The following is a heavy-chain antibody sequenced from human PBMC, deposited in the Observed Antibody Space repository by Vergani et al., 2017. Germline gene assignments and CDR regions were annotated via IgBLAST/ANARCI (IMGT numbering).Heavy chain of an antibody. CDR3: AKDPVTEVVRGVIQLYFYY. CDR1: GFTFSSYA. CDR2: ISGSGGST. J-gene: IGHJ4*02. D-gene: IGHD3-10*01. Sequence: EVQLVESGGGLVQPGGSLRLSCAASGFTFSSYAMSWVRQAPGKGLEWVSAISGSGGSTYYADSVKGRFTISRDNSKNKLYLQMNSLRAEDTAVYYCAKDPVTEVVRGVIQLYFYYWGQGTLVTVSS. V-gene: IGHV3-23*04.